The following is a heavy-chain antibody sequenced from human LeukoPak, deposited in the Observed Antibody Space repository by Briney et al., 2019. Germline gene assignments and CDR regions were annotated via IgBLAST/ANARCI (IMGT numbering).Heavy chain of an antibody. D-gene: IGHD5-12*01. CDR2: IYYSGST. CDR3: ARDGYSGYGPNIYFDY. J-gene: IGHJ4*02. Sequence: SSETQSLTCTVSGGSITTSSYYWGWIRQPPGKGLEWIGIIYYSGSTNYNPSLKSRVTISIDTSKNQFSLELSSVTAADTAVYYCARDGYSGYGPNIYFDYWGQGTLVTVSS. V-gene: IGHV4-39*07. CDR1: GGSITTSSYY.